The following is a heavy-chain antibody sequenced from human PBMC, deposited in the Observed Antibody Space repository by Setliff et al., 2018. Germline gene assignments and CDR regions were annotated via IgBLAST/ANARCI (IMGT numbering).Heavy chain of an antibody. V-gene: IGHV1-18*01. J-gene: IGHJ4*02. CDR1: GYTFSDYG. D-gene: IGHD2-8*01. CDR2: ISAHTGNT. CDR3: SRLVRFCTRIVCQRLSGDDY. Sequence: ASVKVSCKTSGYTFSDYGIAWVRQAPGQGLEWMGWISAHTGNTFYSPKFHGRLTLTTDTSTRTAYMQLRSLDSDDTAVYYCSRLVRFCTRIVCQRLSGDDYWGQGTLVTVSS.